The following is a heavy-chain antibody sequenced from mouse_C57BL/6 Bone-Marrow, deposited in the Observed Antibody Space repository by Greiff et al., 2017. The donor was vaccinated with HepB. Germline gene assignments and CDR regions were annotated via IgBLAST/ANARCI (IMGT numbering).Heavy chain of an antibody. CDR1: GYAFSSSW. D-gene: IGHD1-1*01. J-gene: IGHJ4*01. V-gene: IGHV1-82*01. CDR2: IYPGDGDT. Sequence: VKLMESGPELVKPGASVKISCKASGYAFSSSWMNWVKQRPGKGLEWIGRIYPGDGDTNYNGKFKGKATLTADKSSSTAYMQLSSLTSEDSAVYFCARPYYYGSSYLGAMDYWGQGTSVTVSS. CDR3: ARPYYYGSSYLGAMDY.